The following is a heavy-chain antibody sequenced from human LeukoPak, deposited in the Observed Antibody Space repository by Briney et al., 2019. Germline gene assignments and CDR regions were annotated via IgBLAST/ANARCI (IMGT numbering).Heavy chain of an antibody. D-gene: IGHD5-24*01. V-gene: IGHV3-30*02. J-gene: IGHJ4*02. CDR3: AKGDGYNLAHRFDY. Sequence: GGSLRLSCAASGFTFSSYGMHWVRQAPGKGLEWVAFIRYDGSNKYYADSVKGRFTISRDNSKNTLYLQMNSLRAEDTAVYYCAKGDGYNLAHRFDYWGQGTLVTVSS. CDR1: GFTFSSYG. CDR2: IRYDGSNK.